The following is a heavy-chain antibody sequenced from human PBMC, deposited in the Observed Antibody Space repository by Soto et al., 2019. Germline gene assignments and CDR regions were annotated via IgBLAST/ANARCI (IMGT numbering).Heavy chain of an antibody. J-gene: IGHJ6*03. D-gene: IGHD7-27*01. CDR3: ARDLSWGSNWHYYIDV. CDR1: GFILSDCA. CDR2: ISSSSSVI. V-gene: IGHV3-48*01. Sequence: GGSLRLSCATSGFILSDCAMNWVRQAPGKGLEWVSYISSSSSVIDYADSVKGRFTVSRDNARNSLYLQMNSLRAEDTAVYYCARDLSWGSNWHYYIDVWGKGTTVTVS.